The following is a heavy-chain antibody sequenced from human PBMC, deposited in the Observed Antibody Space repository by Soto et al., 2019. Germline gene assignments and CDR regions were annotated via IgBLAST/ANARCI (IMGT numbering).Heavy chain of an antibody. J-gene: IGHJ3*02. CDR3: AKELPPFFRGVSYEFDI. V-gene: IGHV3-23*01. Sequence: EVQLLESGGGLVQPGGSLRLSCAASGFTFSSYAMSWVRQAPGKGLEWVSAISGSGGSTYYADSVKGRFTISRDNSKNQLYLQTNRLRAEDTAVYYCAKELPPFFRGVSYEFDIWGQGTRVTVSS. D-gene: IGHD3-10*01. CDR1: GFTFSSYA. CDR2: ISGSGGST.